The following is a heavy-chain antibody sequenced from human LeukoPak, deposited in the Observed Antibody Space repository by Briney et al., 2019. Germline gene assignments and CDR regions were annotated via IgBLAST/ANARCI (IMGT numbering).Heavy chain of an antibody. Sequence: SETLSLTCAVYGGSFGGYYWSWIRQPPGKGLEWIGEINHSGSTNYNPSLKSRVTISVDTSKNQFSLKLSSVTAADTAVYYCARGHKWSNYYDSSGYSEYFQHWGQGTLVTVSS. V-gene: IGHV4-34*01. CDR1: GGSFGGYY. CDR2: INHSGST. CDR3: ARGHKWSNYYDSSGYSEYFQH. J-gene: IGHJ1*01. D-gene: IGHD3-22*01.